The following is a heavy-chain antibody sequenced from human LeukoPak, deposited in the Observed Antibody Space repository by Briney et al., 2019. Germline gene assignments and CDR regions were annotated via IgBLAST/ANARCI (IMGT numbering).Heavy chain of an antibody. J-gene: IGHJ5*02. CDR2: IYYSGST. Sequence: SETLSLTCTVSGGSISSYYWSWLRQPPGKGLEWIGYIYYSGSTNYNPSLKSRVTISVDTCKYQFSVKLRSVPAADTAVYYCSRDREGIVVVFDPWGQGTLVTVCS. CDR3: SRDREGIVVVFDP. V-gene: IGHV4-59*01. D-gene: IGHD2-15*01. CDR1: GGSISSYY.